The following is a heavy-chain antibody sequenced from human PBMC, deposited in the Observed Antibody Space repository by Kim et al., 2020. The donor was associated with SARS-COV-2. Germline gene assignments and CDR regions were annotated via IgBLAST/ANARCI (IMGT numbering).Heavy chain of an antibody. Sequence: SVKVSCKASGGTFSSYAISWVRQAPGQGLEWMGGIIPIFGTANYAQKFQGRVTITADESTSTAYMELSSLRSEDTAVYYCARAGVVVPTSTPYPRAYFDYWGQGTLVTVSS. D-gene: IGHD2-2*01. J-gene: IGHJ4*02. CDR2: IIPIFGTA. CDR1: GGTFSSYA. V-gene: IGHV1-69*13. CDR3: ARAGVVVPTSTPYPRAYFDY.